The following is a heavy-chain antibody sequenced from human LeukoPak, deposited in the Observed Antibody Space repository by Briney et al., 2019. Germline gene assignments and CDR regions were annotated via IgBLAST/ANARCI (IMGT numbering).Heavy chain of an antibody. V-gene: IGHV1-18*04. CDR2: ISAYNGNT. CDR3: ARNPLPAASGWFDP. D-gene: IGHD2-2*01. J-gene: IGHJ5*02. CDR1: GYTFTSYG. Sequence: GASVKVSCKASGYTFTSYGISWVRQAPGQGLEWMGWISAYNGNTNHAQKLQGRVTMTTDTSTSTAYMELRSLRSDDTAVYYCARNPLPAASGWFDPWGQGTLVTISS.